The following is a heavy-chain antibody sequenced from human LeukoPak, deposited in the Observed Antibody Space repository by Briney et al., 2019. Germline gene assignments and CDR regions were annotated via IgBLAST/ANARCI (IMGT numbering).Heavy chain of an antibody. V-gene: IGHV4-59*01. CDR2: IYYRGST. D-gene: IGHD3-22*01. Sequence: SETLSLTCTVSGGSISRYYWSGIRGPPGKGGEGLGYIYYRGSTNYNPSLKRRVTISGDTSKNEVSLKERSVTAADTAVYYCARSGSSGYYYYYYGMDVWGQGTTVTVSS. CDR1: GGSISRYY. J-gene: IGHJ6*02. CDR3: ARSGSSGYYYYYYGMDV.